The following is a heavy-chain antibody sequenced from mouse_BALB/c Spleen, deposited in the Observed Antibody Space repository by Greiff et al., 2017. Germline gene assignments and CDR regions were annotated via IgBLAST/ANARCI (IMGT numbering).Heavy chain of an antibody. Sequence: VQLKQSGAELVQPGASVKLSCTASGFNIKDTYMHWVKQRPEQGLEWIGRIDPANGNTKYDPKFQGKATITADTSSNTAYLQLSSLTSEDTAVYYCARPPYGSSLAWFAYWGQGTLVTVSA. J-gene: IGHJ3*01. V-gene: IGHV14-3*02. CDR1: GFNIKDTY. CDR2: IDPANGNT. CDR3: ARPPYGSSLAWFAY. D-gene: IGHD1-1*01.